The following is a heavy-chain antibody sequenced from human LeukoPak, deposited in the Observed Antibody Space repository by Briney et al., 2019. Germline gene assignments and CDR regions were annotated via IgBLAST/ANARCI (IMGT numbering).Heavy chain of an antibody. Sequence: GGSLRLSCAASGFTFSSHWMRWDRQAQGKGREWVANIKQDGSEKFYVDSVKGPFTISRDNARNSLYLQMNSLRAADTAVYYCARGRPGMGIVIDYWGQGTLVTVSS. V-gene: IGHV3-7*01. D-gene: IGHD7-27*01. CDR1: GFTFSSHW. CDR3: ARGRPGMGIVIDY. J-gene: IGHJ4*02. CDR2: IKQDGSEK.